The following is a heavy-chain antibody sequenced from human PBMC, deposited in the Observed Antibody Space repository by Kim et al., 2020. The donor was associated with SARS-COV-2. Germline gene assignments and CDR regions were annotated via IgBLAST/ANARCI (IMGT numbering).Heavy chain of an antibody. Sequence: SGPTLVKPTQTLTLTCTFSGFSLSTSGVGVGWIRQPPGKALEWLALIYWDDDKRYSPSLKSRLTITKDTSKNQVVLTMTNMDPVDTATYYCAHNEGFGQQLVSFGYWGQGTLVTVSS. CDR1: GFSLSTSGVG. D-gene: IGHD6-13*01. V-gene: IGHV2-5*02. CDR3: AHNEGFGQQLVSFGY. CDR2: IYWDDDK. J-gene: IGHJ4*02.